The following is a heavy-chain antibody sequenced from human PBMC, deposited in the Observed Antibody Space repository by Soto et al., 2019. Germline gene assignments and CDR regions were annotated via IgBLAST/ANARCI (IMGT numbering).Heavy chain of an antibody. D-gene: IGHD2-2*02. CDR3: TTALGGYCSSTSCYTPYYYYGMDV. CDR1: GFTFSNAW. V-gene: IGHV3-15*01. J-gene: IGHJ6*02. CDR2: IKSKTDGGTT. Sequence: LGGALRLSCAASGFTFSNAWMSWVRQAPGKGLEWVGRIKSKTDGGTTDYAAPVKGRFTISRDDSKNTLYLQMNSLKTEDTAVYYCTTALGGYCSSTSCYTPYYYYGMDVWGQGTTVTVSS.